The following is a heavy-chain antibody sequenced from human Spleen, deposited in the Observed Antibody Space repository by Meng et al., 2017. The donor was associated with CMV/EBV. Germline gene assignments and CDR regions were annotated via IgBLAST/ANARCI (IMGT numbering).Heavy chain of an antibody. CDR2: ITSRADGGTT. V-gene: IGHV3-15*01. Sequence: SGFTFSNAGMNWVRQAPGKGLEWVGRITSRADGGTTDYAAPVKGRFTISRDDSKNTLYLQMNSLKTEDTAVYYCTTYYYDSGLVVRWGQGTLVTVSS. J-gene: IGHJ4*02. D-gene: IGHD3-10*01. CDR3: TTYYYDSGLVVR. CDR1: GFTFSNAG.